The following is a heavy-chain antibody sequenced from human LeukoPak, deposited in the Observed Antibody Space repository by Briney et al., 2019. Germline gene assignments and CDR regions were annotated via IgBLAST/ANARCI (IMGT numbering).Heavy chain of an antibody. CDR2: SSHSGSS. CDR3: ARGIFYGGRNQYIWFDL. V-gene: IGHV4-34*01. CDR1: GGPFRGFF. D-gene: IGHD4-23*01. J-gene: IGHJ5*02. Sequence: SETLSLTCAVYGGPFRGFFWSWIRQAPGKGLEWIGESSHSGSSNYNTSLKSRITMSLDTSKSQVSLRLTSVTAADTAIYYCARGIFYGGRNQYIWFDLWGQGTLVTVSS.